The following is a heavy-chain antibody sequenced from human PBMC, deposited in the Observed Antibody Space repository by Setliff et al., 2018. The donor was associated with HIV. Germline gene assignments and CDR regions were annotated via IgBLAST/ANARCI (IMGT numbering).Heavy chain of an antibody. CDR2: IHYSGNT. D-gene: IGHD6-19*01. V-gene: IGHV4-38-2*01. J-gene: IGHJ4*02. CDR3: ASQPAYSTDWYPPGYFDH. CDR1: GYFISSGYY. Sequence: SETLSLTCAVSGYFISSGYYWGWIRQPPGKGLEWIGHIHYSGNTYYNPSLKSRVTISVDTSRNQFSLKLSSVTAADTAVYYCASQPAYSTDWYPPGYFDHWGQGTLVTVSS.